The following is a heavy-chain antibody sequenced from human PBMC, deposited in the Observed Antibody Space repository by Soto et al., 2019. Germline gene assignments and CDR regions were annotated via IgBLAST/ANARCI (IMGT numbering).Heavy chain of an antibody. CDR1: PGSFSSNNW. Sequence: QVQLQESGPGLVKPSETLSLTCGVSPGSFSSNNWWTWVRQPPGQGLEWIGEIYRTGSTNYNTSLKSRLTISLDKSENQFSLRLTSLTAADTAMYFCAKWPPSPKMGVTTHWGQGTLVSVSS. CDR2: IYRTGST. V-gene: IGHV4-4*02. CDR3: AKWPPSPKMGVTTH. J-gene: IGHJ4*02. D-gene: IGHD1-26*01.